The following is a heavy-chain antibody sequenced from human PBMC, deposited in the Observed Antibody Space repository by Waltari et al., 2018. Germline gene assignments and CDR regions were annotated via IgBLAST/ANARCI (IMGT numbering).Heavy chain of an antibody. J-gene: IGHJ4*02. CDR3: ARDGMVTHWLD. CDR2: ISYDGSNK. CDR1: GFTFSSYA. D-gene: IGHD2-21*02. Sequence: QVQLVESGGGVVQPGRSLRLSCAASGFTFSSYAMHWVRQAPGKGLEWVAVISYDGSNKYYADSVKGRFTISRDNSKNTLYLQMNSLRAEDTAVYYCARDGMVTHWLDWGQGTLVTVSS. V-gene: IGHV3-30-3*01.